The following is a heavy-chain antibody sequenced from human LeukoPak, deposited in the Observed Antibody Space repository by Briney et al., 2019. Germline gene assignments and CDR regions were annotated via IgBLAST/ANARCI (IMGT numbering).Heavy chain of an antibody. D-gene: IGHD3-22*01. Sequence: ASVKVSCKASGYTFTSYYMHWVRQAPGQGLEWMGIINPSGGSTSHAQKFQGRVTMTRDKSTSTVYMDLSSLRSEDTAVYYCARDMEHYYDSSGYYPRGSLGYWGQGTLVTVSS. CDR1: GYTFTSYY. CDR3: ARDMEHYYDSSGYYPRGSLGY. V-gene: IGHV1-46*01. J-gene: IGHJ4*02. CDR2: INPSGGST.